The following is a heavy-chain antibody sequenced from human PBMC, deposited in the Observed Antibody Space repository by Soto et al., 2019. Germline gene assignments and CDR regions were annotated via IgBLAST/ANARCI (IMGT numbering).Heavy chain of an antibody. D-gene: IGHD5-18*01. Sequence: QVQLVQSGAEVKKPGASVKVSCKASGYTFTRYAMHWVLQAPGQRLEWMGWINAGNGNTKYSQKFQGRVTITRDTSASTAYMELSSLRSEDTAVYYCARDPGYSYDYYLGQGTLVTVSS. CDR1: GYTFTRYA. CDR2: INAGNGNT. J-gene: IGHJ4*02. CDR3: ARDPGYSYDYY. V-gene: IGHV1-3*01.